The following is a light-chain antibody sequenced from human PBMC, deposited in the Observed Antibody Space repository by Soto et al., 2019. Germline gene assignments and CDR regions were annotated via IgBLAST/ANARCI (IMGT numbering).Light chain of an antibody. J-gene: IGKJ1*01. CDR2: AAS. V-gene: IGKV1-39*01. Sequence: DIQMTQSPSSLSASVGDRVTITCRANQSISDYLNWYQQKPGKAPKLLIYAASTLLSGVPSRFSASGSGTVFTLTITSLQPEDFASYYCQQSYSTPTWTFGQGTKVEIK. CDR1: QSISDY. CDR3: QQSYSTPTWT.